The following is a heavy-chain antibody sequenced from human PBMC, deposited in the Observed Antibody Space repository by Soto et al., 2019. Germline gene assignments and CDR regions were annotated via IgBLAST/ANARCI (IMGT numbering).Heavy chain of an antibody. CDR3: ARPHGYSGYDSYGMDV. CDR2: ISYDGSNK. CDR1: GFTFSSYA. J-gene: IGHJ6*02. Sequence: GGSLRLSCAASGFTFSSYAMHWVRQAPGKGLEWVAVISYDGSNKYYADSVKGRFTISRDNSKNTLYLQMNSLRAEDTAVYYCARPHGYSGYDSYGMDVWGQGTTVTVSS. D-gene: IGHD5-12*01. V-gene: IGHV3-30-3*01.